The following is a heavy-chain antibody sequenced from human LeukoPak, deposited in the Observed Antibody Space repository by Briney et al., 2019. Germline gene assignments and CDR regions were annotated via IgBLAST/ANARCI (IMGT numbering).Heavy chain of an antibody. CDR3: VSNVWGYYGSGSYYNDYYYYYGMDV. D-gene: IGHD3-10*01. CDR2: IWYDGSNK. J-gene: IGHJ6*02. V-gene: IGHV3-33*01. Sequence: GRSLRLSCGASVFTFSSYGMHWVRQAPGKGLEWVAVIWYDGSNKYYADSVKGRFTISRDNSKNTLYLQMNSLRAEDTAVYYCVSNVWGYYGSGSYYNDYYYYYGMDVWSQGTTVTVSS. CDR1: VFTFSSYG.